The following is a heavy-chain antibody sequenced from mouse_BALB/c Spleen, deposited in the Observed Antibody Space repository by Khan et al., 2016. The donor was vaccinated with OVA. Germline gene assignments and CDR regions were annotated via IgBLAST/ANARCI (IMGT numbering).Heavy chain of an antibody. CDR3: AISTYRYAFGY. V-gene: IGHV3-8*02. J-gene: IGHJ3*02. CDR2: IIYTGYT. CDR1: GDSITTGY. D-gene: IGHD2-14*01. Sequence: EVQLQESGPSLVKPSQTLSLTCSVTGDSITTGYWNWIRKFPGNKLEYMGYIIYTGYTYYNPSLKSRISITRHTSNNQYYLQLNSVTDEDTATYYCAISTYRYAFGYWGQGTLVTVSA.